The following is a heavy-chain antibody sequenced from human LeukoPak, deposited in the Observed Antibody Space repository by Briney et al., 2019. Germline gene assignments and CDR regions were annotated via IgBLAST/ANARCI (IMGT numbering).Heavy chain of an antibody. CDR3: AKDAQRGFDYSNSLEY. J-gene: IGHJ4*02. CDR2: IWSDATEK. V-gene: IGHV3-33*03. D-gene: IGHD4-11*01. Sequence: GGSLRLSSAASGFTYSHYGMHWVRPGPGKGLEWVAVIWSDATEKYYADSVKGRFTISRDNFDNTLYLQMNNLKAEDTAVYYCAKDAQRGFDYSNSLEYWGQGTLVTVSS. CDR1: GFTYSHYG.